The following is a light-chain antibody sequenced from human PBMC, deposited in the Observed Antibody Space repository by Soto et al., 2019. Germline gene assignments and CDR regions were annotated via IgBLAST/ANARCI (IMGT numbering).Light chain of an antibody. CDR2: RAS. V-gene: IGKV1-5*03. CDR1: RTVSNW. CDR3: QQYKSYALA. J-gene: IGKJ5*01. Sequence: DIQMTQSPSTLSASVGDRVTITCRASRTVSNWLAWYQNQPGRAPRLRISRASILESGVQQRFSGSGVGTERTRNIDSLKPDDLGTYDCQQYKSYALAFGQGTRLEIK.